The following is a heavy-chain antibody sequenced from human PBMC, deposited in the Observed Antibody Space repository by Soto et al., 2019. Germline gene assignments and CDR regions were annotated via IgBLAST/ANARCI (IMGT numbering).Heavy chain of an antibody. CDR2: IYYSGST. CDR3: ARVTAMAPFDY. CDR1: GGSISSGCYY. J-gene: IGHJ4*02. V-gene: IGHV4-31*03. Sequence: PSETQSLTCTVSGGSISSGCYYWSWIRQHPGKGLEWIGYIYYSGSTYYNPSLKSRVTISVDTSKNQFSLKLSSVTAADTAVYYCARVTAMAPFDYWGQGTLVTVSS. D-gene: IGHD5-18*01.